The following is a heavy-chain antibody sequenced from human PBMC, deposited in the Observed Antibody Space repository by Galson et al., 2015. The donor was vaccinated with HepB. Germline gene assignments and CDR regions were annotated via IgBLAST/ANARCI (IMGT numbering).Heavy chain of an antibody. CDR1: GYTFHTHG. J-gene: IGHJ4*02. CDR3: ARLAVVLLPTAIRGSSWYLDFDY. CDR2: ISPYDGDR. Sequence: SVKVSCKASGYTFHTHGMSWVRQAPGQGLEWMGWISPYDGDRNYAQKFQDRVTMTTETSTNTAYMELQSLRSDDTAVSYCARLAVVLLPTAIRGSSWYLDFDYWGQGTLVIVSS. D-gene: IGHD6-13*01. V-gene: IGHV1-18*01.